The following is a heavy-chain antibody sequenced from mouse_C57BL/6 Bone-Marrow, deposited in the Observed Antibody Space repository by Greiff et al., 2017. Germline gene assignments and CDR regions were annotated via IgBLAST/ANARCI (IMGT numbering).Heavy chain of an antibody. Sequence: QVQLKESGAELARPGASVKLSCKASGYTFTSYGISWVKQRTGQGLEWIGEIYPRSGNTYYNEKFKGKATLTADKSSSTAYMELRSLTSEDSAVYFCARGGMNRTDDYWGQGTTLTVSS. J-gene: IGHJ2*01. CDR3: ARGGMNRTDDY. V-gene: IGHV1-81*01. CDR1: GYTFTSYG. CDR2: IYPRSGNT.